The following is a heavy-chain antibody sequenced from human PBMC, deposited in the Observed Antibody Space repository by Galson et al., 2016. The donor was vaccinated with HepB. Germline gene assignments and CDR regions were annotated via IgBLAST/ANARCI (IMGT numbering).Heavy chain of an antibody. CDR1: EFSFSSYW. CDR3: ARQGVKTKPTDAFDM. J-gene: IGHJ3*02. V-gene: IGHV5-51*01. CDR2: IYPGDSDT. D-gene: IGHD1-14*01. Sequence: SGAEVKKPGESLKISCKAFEFSFSSYWIGWVRQMPGKGLECMGIIYPGDSDTRYSPAFQGQVPISADQSTSTAYLQWSSLEASDTAMYYCARQGVKTKPTDAFDMWGQGTMVIVSS.